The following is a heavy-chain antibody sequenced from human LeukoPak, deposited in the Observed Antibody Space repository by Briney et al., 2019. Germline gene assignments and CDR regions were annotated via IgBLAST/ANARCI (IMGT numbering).Heavy chain of an antibody. CDR1: GFTFSSYA. CDR2: ISGSGGST. D-gene: IGHD4-11*01. CDR3: ARPTAVYSTNIRTAFDI. Sequence: PGGSLRLSCAASGFTFSSYAMSWVRQAPGKGLEWVSAISGSGGSTYYADSVKGRFTISRDNAKNSLFLQMNSLRAEDTAVYYCARPTAVYSTNIRTAFDIWGQGTMVTVSS. V-gene: IGHV3-23*01. J-gene: IGHJ3*02.